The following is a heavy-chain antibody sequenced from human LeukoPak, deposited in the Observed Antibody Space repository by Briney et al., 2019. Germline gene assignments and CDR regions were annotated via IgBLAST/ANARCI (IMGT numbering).Heavy chain of an antibody. V-gene: IGHV3-21*01. Sequence: PGGSLRLSCAASGFTFSSYSMNWVRQAPGKGLEWVSSISSSSSYMYYADSVKGRFTISRDNAKNSLYLQMNSLRAEDTAVYYCARDDVGVAGPLFDYWGQGTLVTVSS. CDR1: GFTFSSYS. CDR2: ISSSSSYM. D-gene: IGHD6-19*01. CDR3: ARDDVGVAGPLFDY. J-gene: IGHJ4*02.